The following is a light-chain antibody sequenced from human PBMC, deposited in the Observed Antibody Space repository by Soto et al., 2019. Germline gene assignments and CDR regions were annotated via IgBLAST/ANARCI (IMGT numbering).Light chain of an antibody. CDR3: RSYGGRSTWV. V-gene: IGLV2-23*01. J-gene: IGLJ1*01. CDR1: SSDVGSYNL. Sequence: QSALTQPASVSGSPGQSITISCTGTSSDVGSYNLVSWYQQHPGKVPKIMIYEASKRPSGAPNRFSGSKSGNTASLTISGLQAEDGGDYYCRSYGGRSTWVFGTGTKVTVL. CDR2: EAS.